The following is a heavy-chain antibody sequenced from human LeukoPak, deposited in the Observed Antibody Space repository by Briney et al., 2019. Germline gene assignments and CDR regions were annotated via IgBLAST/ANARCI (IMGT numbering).Heavy chain of an antibody. CDR1: GFTFSNHA. CDR3: ARDSDSGWISNLFFDY. D-gene: IGHD6-19*01. Sequence: GGSLRLSCAASGFTFSNHAMHWVRQAPGKGLEWVAVISFDGNNKYFADSVKGRFTISRDKSKNTLYLQMNSLRAEDTAVYYCARDSDSGWISNLFFDYWGQGTLVTVSS. J-gene: IGHJ4*02. CDR2: ISFDGNNK. V-gene: IGHV3-30-3*01.